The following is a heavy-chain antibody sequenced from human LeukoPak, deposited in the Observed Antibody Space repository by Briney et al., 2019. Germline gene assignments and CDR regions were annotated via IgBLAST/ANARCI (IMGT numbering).Heavy chain of an antibody. CDR3: ARERGTYCSGGSCYIDY. J-gene: IGHJ4*02. D-gene: IGHD2-15*01. V-gene: IGHV3-11*01. CDR1: GFTFSDYY. CDR2: ISSSGNTI. Sequence: KPGGSLRLSCVASGFTFSDYYMSWVRQAPGKGLDWVSYISSSGNTIYKAVSVKGRFTISRDNAKNSLYLQMNSLRAEDTAVYYCARERGTYCSGGSCYIDYWGQGTLVTVSS.